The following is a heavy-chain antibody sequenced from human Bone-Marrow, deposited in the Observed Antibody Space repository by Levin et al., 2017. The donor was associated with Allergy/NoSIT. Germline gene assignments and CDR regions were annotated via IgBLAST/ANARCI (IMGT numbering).Heavy chain of an antibody. D-gene: IGHD3-3*01. CDR1: GLIVSNNY. J-gene: IGHJ6*03. CDR2: IYIDGST. V-gene: IGHV3-53*01. CDR3: ARDPFADRFFYLDV. Sequence: GGSLRLSCAVSGLIVSNNYMNWVRQAPGKGLEWVSVIYIDGSTYYSDSVKGRFTISRDNSKNTLYLQMNSLRAEDTGVYYCARDPFADRFFYLDVWGKGTTVTVSS.